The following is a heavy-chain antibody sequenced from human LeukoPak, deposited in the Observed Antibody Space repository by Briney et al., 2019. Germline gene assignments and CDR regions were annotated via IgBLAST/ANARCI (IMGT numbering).Heavy chain of an antibody. D-gene: IGHD3-10*02. Sequence: GGSLRLSCAASGFIFSNYLINWVRQAPGKGLEWVSSISSSSSYIYYVDSVKGRFTISRDNAKNSLYLQMNSLRAEDTAVYYCAELGITMIGGVWGKGTTVTISS. CDR3: AELGITMIGGV. V-gene: IGHV3-21*01. CDR2: ISSSSSYI. J-gene: IGHJ6*04. CDR1: GFIFSNYL.